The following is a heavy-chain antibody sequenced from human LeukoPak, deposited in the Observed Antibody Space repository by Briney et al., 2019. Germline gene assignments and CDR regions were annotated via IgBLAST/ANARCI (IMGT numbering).Heavy chain of an antibody. D-gene: IGHD1-26*01. CDR1: GFTFSTYW. Sequence: GGSLRLSCAASGFTFSTYWMHWVRQAPGKGLEGVSRINSDGSSTIYADSVKGRFTISRDNAKNTLYLQMNSLRAEDTAVYYCARGGSPPEALGDTFDIWGQGTMVTVSS. V-gene: IGHV3-74*01. CDR3: ARGGSPPEALGDTFDI. CDR2: INSDGSST. J-gene: IGHJ3*02.